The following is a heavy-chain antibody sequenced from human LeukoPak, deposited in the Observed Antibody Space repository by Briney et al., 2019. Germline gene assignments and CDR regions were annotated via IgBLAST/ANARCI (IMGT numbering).Heavy chain of an antibody. Sequence: GRSLRLSCAASGFTFSSYAMHWVRQAPGKGLEWVAVISYDGSNKYYADSVKGRFTISRDNSKNTLYLQMNSLRAEDTAAYYCARLRFLEWLLFDYWGQGTLVTVSS. D-gene: IGHD3-3*01. CDR1: GFTFSSYA. V-gene: IGHV3-30-3*01. J-gene: IGHJ4*02. CDR3: ARLRFLEWLLFDY. CDR2: ISYDGSNK.